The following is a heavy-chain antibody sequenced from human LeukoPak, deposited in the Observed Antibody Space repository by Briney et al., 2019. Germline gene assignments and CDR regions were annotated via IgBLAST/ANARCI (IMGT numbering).Heavy chain of an antibody. D-gene: IGHD1-26*01. CDR3: ARGSYYAPYYFDY. J-gene: IGHJ4*02. CDR2: ISSGSTTI. V-gene: IGHV3-48*02. CDR1: GFTFITYR. Sequence: GGSLRLSFAASGFTFITYRMNGVRQPPGKGLEWLSYISSGSTTIFDADSVKGRFTISRDNAKNSLCLQVNSLRDEDTAVYYCARGSYYAPYYFDYWGQGTLVTVSS.